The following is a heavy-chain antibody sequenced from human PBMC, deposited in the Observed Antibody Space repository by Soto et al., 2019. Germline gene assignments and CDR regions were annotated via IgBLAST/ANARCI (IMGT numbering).Heavy chain of an antibody. D-gene: IGHD1-1*01. CDR3: ARWFPTGTYGMDV. CDR1: GGTFSSYA. Sequence: SVKVSCQASGGTFSSYAISWVRQAPGQGLEWMGGIIPIFGTANYAQKFQGRVKITADKSTSTAYMELSSLRSEDTAVYYCARWFPTGTYGMDVWGQGTTVTVSS. V-gene: IGHV1-69*06. J-gene: IGHJ6*02. CDR2: IIPIFGTA.